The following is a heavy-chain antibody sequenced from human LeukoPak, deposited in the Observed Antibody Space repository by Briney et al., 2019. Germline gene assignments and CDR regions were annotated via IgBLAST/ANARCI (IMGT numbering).Heavy chain of an antibody. V-gene: IGHV4-59*01. D-gene: IGHD1-1*01. Sequence: SETLSLTCTVSGGSISSYYWSWIRQPPGKGLEWIGYIYCSGSTNYNPSLKSRVTISVDTSKNQFSLKLSSVTAADTAVYYCARDNNLEPLGGAFDIWGQGTMVTVSS. CDR2: IYCSGST. J-gene: IGHJ3*02. CDR1: GGSISSYY. CDR3: ARDNNLEPLGGAFDI.